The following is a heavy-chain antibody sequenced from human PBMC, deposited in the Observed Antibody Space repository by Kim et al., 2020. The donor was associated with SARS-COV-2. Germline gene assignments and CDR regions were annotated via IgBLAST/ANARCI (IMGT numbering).Heavy chain of an antibody. D-gene: IGHD3-10*01. Sequence: PSFQGQVTISADKSISTAYLQWSSLKASDTAMYYCARPYGSGSLYGMDVWGQGTTVTVSS. CDR3: ARPYGSGSLYGMDV. V-gene: IGHV5-51*01. J-gene: IGHJ6*02.